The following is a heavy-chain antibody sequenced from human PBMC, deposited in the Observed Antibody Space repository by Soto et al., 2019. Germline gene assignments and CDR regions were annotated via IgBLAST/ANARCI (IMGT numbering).Heavy chain of an antibody. CDR1: GGTFSSYA. CDR2: IIPIFGTA. Sequence: GASVKVSCKASGGTFSSYAISWVRQAPGQGLEWMGGIIPIFGTANYAQKFQGRVTITADESTSTAYMELSSLRSEDTAVYYCARVKYSNYPYHFDYWGQGTLVTVSS. D-gene: IGHD6-6*01. V-gene: IGHV1-69*13. CDR3: ARVKYSNYPYHFDY. J-gene: IGHJ4*02.